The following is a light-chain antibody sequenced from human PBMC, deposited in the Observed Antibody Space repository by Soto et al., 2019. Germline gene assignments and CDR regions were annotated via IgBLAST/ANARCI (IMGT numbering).Light chain of an antibody. CDR3: SSYSFTPSLYV. Sequence: QSALTQPASVSGSPGQSITISCTGTSFKNVSWSQQHPGQAPKLLIYDVSYRPSGISHRFSGSESAYTASLTISGLQAEDEADYSCSSYSFTPSLYVFGTGTKLPVL. CDR1: SFKN. V-gene: IGLV2-14*03. CDR2: DVS. J-gene: IGLJ1*01.